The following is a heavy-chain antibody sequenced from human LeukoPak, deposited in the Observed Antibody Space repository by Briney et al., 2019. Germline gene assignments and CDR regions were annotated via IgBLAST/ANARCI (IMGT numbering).Heavy chain of an antibody. D-gene: IGHD2-15*01. J-gene: IGHJ4*02. CDR2: INSDGSST. V-gene: IGHV3-74*01. CDR3: ASLAAKGGQSDF. CDR1: GFTFSSYW. Sequence: GGSLRLSCAASGFTFSSYWVRWVRQGPGEGLVWVSRINSDGSSTNYADSLKGRFTLSRDNAKNTLYLQMNSLRAEDTAVYYCASLAAKGGQSDFWGQGTLVTVSS.